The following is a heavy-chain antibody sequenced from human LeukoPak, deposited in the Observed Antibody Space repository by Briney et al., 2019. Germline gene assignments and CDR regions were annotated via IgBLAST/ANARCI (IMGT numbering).Heavy chain of an antibody. CDR1: GGSISTYY. V-gene: IGHV4-59*01. D-gene: IGHD6-19*01. CDR2: IYYCGAT. Sequence: SETLSLTCTVSGGSISTYYWSWIRQSPGMGLEWVGSIYYCGATDYNPTLKGRVTISVDTSKNQFSLKLSSVTAADTAVYSCAREIRGEYSSGWYYFDDWGQGTLVTVAS. J-gene: IGHJ4*02. CDR3: AREIRGEYSSGWYYFDD.